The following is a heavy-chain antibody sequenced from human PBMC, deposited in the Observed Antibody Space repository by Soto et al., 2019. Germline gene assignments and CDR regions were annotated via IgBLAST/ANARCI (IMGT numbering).Heavy chain of an antibody. J-gene: IGHJ6*02. CDR1: GYSISSGYY. CDR2: IYHSGST. D-gene: IGHD4-17*01. CDR3: ARDRALRTTWDYYYYGMDV. Sequence: PSETLSLTCAVSGYSISSGYYWGWIRQPPGKGLEWIGSIYHSGSTYYNPSLKSRVTISVDTSKNQFSLKLSSVTAADTAVYYCARDRALRTTWDYYYYGMDVWGQGTTVTVSS. V-gene: IGHV4-38-2*02.